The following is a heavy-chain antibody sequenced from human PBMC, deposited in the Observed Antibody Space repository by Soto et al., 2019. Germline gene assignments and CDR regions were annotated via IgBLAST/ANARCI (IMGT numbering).Heavy chain of an antibody. CDR2: IYYSGST. Sequence: PSETLSLTCTVSGGSISSSSYYWGWIRQPPGKGLEWIGSIYYSGSTYYNPSLKSRVTISVDTSKNQFSLKLSSVTAADTAVYYCARRPQYSSNFMPSWFDPWGQGTLVTVSS. D-gene: IGHD6-13*01. J-gene: IGHJ5*02. CDR3: ARRPQYSSNFMPSWFDP. CDR1: GGSISSSSYY. V-gene: IGHV4-39*01.